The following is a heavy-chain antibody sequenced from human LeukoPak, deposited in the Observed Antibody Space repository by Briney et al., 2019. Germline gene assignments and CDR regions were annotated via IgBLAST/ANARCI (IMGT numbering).Heavy chain of an antibody. J-gene: IGHJ4*02. CDR2: INTNTGSP. D-gene: IGHD3-22*01. CDR1: GYTFSTYP. CDR3: VRGIDTTGYFNY. Sequence: EASVTVSCKASGYTFSTYPMNWVRQAPGQGLEWMGWINTNTGSPTYAQGLTGRFVFSLDTSVTTAFLQINSLRAEDTALYYCVRGIDTTGYFNYWGQGTLVTVSS. V-gene: IGHV7-4-1*02.